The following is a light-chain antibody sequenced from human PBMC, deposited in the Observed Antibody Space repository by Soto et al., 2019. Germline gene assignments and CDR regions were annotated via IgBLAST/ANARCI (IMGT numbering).Light chain of an antibody. Sequence: DILMTQSPSSLSASVGDRVTITCRASQRISSNLNWYQQKPGNAPNLLIYAASTLQSGVPSRFSGSGSGTEYTLTISSLQPDDFATYYCQQYNSYPWTFGQGTKVDIK. J-gene: IGKJ1*01. V-gene: IGKV1-39*01. CDR3: QQYNSYPWT. CDR2: AAS. CDR1: QRISSN.